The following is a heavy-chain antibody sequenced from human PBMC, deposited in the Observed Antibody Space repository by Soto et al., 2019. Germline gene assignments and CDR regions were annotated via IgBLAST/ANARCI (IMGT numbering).Heavy chain of an antibody. Sequence: PGGSLRLSCAASGFSFEDYTMHWVRHTPGKGPEWISLISWDGGRTLYSDSVKGRFIISRDNSKNSLYLQMNSLTTEDTALYFCARDSYGVLTGQKRDFDLWGQGTLVTVSS. J-gene: IGHJ4*01. CDR1: GFSFEDYT. CDR3: ARDSYGVLTGQKRDFDL. CDR2: ISWDGGRT. V-gene: IGHV3-43*01. D-gene: IGHD3-9*01.